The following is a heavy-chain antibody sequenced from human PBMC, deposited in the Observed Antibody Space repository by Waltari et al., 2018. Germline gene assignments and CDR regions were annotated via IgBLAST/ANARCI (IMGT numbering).Heavy chain of an antibody. V-gene: IGHV4-34*01. CDR1: GGSFSGYY. CDR2: INHSGST. Sequence: QVQLQQWGAGLLKPSETLSLTCAVYGGSFSGYYWSWIRQPPGKGLEWIGEINHSGSTNYNPSLKSRVTISVDTSKNQFSLKLSSVTAADTAVYYCARGHYYDSSVRDAFDIWGQGTMVTVSS. CDR3: ARGHYYDSSVRDAFDI. J-gene: IGHJ3*02. D-gene: IGHD3-22*01.